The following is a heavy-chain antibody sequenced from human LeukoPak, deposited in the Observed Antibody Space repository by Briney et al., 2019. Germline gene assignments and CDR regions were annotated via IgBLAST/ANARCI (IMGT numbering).Heavy chain of an antibody. CDR1: GFTFSSYG. J-gene: IGHJ4*02. D-gene: IGHD6-19*01. V-gene: IGHV3-30*18. CDR3: AKRKVIIAVAGPIDY. CDR2: ISYDGSNK. Sequence: PGGSLRLSCAASGFTFSSYGMHWVRQAPGKGLEWVAVISYDGSNKYYADSVKGRFTISRDNSKNTLYLQMNSLRAEDTAVYYCAKRKVIIAVAGPIDYWGQGTLVTVSS.